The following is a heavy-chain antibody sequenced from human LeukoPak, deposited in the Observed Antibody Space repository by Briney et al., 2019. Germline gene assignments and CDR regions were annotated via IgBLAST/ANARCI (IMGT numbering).Heavy chain of an antibody. V-gene: IGHV5-51*01. Sequence: GESLKISCKASGYSFSSYWIGWVRQMPGKGLEWMGIIYPGDSDTRYSPSFEGQVTISADKFISTAYLQWSSLKASDTAMYYCARWGYCSTITTCLYWFDPWGQGTLVTVSS. CDR1: GYSFSSYW. CDR3: ARWGYCSTITTCLYWFDP. D-gene: IGHD2-8*01. CDR2: IYPGDSDT. J-gene: IGHJ5*02.